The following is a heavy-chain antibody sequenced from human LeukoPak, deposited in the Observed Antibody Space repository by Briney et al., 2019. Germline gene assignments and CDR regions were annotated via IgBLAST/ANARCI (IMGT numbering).Heavy chain of an antibody. CDR2: ISSSGSTV. J-gene: IGHJ5*02. CDR3: ARDPIAVAEVWFDP. Sequence: GGSLRLSCAASGFTFSSYEMNWVRQAPGKGLEWVSYISSSGSTVYYADSVKGRFTISRDNAKNSLYLQMNSLRAEDTAVYYCARDPIAVAEVWFDPWGQGTLVTVSS. V-gene: IGHV3-48*03. CDR1: GFTFSSYE. D-gene: IGHD6-19*01.